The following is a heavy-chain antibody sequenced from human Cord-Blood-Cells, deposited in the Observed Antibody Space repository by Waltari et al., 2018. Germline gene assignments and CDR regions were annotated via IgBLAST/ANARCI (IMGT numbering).Heavy chain of an antibody. CDR2: MNPNSGNT. D-gene: IGHD5-12*01. CDR3: ARSPYSGYDWYFDL. CDR1: GYTFTSYD. J-gene: IGHJ2*01. V-gene: IGHV1-8*01. Sequence: QVQLVQSGAEVKKPGASVKVSCKASGYTFTSYDINWVRQATGQGLEWMGWMNPNSGNTGDAQKFQGRVTMTRNTSISTAYMELSSLRSEDTAVYYCARSPYSGYDWYFDLWGRGTLVTVSS.